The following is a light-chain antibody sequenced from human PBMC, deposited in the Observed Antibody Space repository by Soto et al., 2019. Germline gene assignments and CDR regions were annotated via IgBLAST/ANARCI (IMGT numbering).Light chain of an antibody. J-gene: IGLJ3*02. CDR2: KNN. CDR1: SSNIGGNY. Sequence: QSVVTQPPSASGTPGQRVTISCSGSSSNIGGNYVYWYQHLPGTAPKVLIYKNNHRPSGVPDRFSGSKSDTSASLAIRGLRSEDEAHYYCAVWDDSLNGVVFGGGTKLTVL. V-gene: IGLV1-47*01. CDR3: AVWDDSLNGVV.